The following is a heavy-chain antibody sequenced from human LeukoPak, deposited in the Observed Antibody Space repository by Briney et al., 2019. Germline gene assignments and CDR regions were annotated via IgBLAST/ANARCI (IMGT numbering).Heavy chain of an antibody. CDR1: GYTFTGYY. V-gene: IGHV1-2*04. Sequence: ASVKVSCKASGYTFTGYYMHWVRQAPGQELEWMGWINPNSGGTNYAQKFQGWVTMTRDTSISTAYMELSRLRSDDTAVYYCARSAYYDSSGYDYWGQGTLVTVSS. D-gene: IGHD3-22*01. CDR2: INPNSGGT. CDR3: ARSAYYDSSGYDY. J-gene: IGHJ4*02.